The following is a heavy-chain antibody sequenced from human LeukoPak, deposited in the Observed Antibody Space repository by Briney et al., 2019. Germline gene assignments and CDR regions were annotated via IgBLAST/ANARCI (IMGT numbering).Heavy chain of an antibody. J-gene: IGHJ6*03. D-gene: IGHD3-3*01. CDR2: IYHSGST. CDR1: GYSISSGYY. CDR3: ARVSDFWSGYPPSRYYYYMDV. V-gene: IGHV4-38-2*02. Sequence: SETLSLTCTVSGYSISSGYYWGWIRQPPGKGLEWIGSIYHSGSTYYNPSLKSRVTISVDTSKNQFSLKLSSVTAADTAVYYCARVSDFWSGYPPSRYYYYMDVWGKGTTVTVSS.